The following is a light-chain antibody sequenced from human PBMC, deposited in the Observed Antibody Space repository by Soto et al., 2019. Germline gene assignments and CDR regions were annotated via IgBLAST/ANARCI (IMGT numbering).Light chain of an antibody. V-gene: IGKV3-15*01. CDR3: QQYGSSPP. Sequence: EIVMTQSPATLSVSPGERATLSCRASQSVSSDLAWYHQKPGQAPRLLIYGASTRATGIPARFSGSGSGTDFTLTISRLEPEDFAVYYCQQYGSSPPFGGGTKVDIK. CDR1: QSVSSD. J-gene: IGKJ4*02. CDR2: GAS.